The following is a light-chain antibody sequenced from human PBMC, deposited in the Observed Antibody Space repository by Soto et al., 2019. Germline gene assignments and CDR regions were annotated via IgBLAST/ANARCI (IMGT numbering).Light chain of an antibody. Sequence: EIVLTRSPGTLSLSPGERATLSCRASQSVSSGYLAWYQQKPGQAPRLLIYGASSRTTGIPDRFSGSGSGTDFTLTISRLEPEDFAVYYCQQYGSSPLTFGQGTKLEIK. V-gene: IGKV3-20*01. CDR1: QSVSSGY. CDR2: GAS. J-gene: IGKJ2*01. CDR3: QQYGSSPLT.